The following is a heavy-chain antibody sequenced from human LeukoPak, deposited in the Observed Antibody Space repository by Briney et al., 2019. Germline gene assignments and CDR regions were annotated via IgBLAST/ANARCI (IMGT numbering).Heavy chain of an antibody. CDR1: GFTSSSFG. CDR2: ISYDGSNK. D-gene: IGHD2-2*01. J-gene: IGHJ4*02. Sequence: PRGSLRLSCAASGFTSSSFGMQWVRPAPGGELEWEAVISYDGSNKYYADSVKGRFTISRDNSKNTLYLQMNSLRAEDTAVYYCASLTYCSSTSCYADDYWGQGTLVTVSS. V-gene: IGHV3-30*03. CDR3: ASLTYCSSTSCYADDY.